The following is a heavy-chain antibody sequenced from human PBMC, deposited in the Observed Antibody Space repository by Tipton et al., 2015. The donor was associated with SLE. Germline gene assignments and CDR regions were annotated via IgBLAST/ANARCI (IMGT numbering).Heavy chain of an antibody. Sequence: SLRLSCAASGFTFSSYSMNWVRQAPGKGLEWVSSISSSSSYIYYADSVKGRFTISRDNSKNSLYLQLNSLRAEDTALYYCVKSRRLSSSWPFDYWGQGTLVTVAS. CDR1: GFTFSSYS. CDR3: VKSRRLSSSWPFDY. V-gene: IGHV3-21*04. CDR2: ISSSSSYI. J-gene: IGHJ4*02. D-gene: IGHD6-13*01.